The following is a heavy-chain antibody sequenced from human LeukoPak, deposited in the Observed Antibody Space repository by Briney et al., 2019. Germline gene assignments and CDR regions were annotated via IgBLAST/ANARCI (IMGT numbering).Heavy chain of an antibody. CDR2: IYYSGST. V-gene: IGHV4-61*01. Sequence: SETLSLTCTVSGGSVSSGRGYWSWIRQPPGKGLEWIGFIYYSGSTNYNPSLKSRVTISVDTSKSQFSLKLSSVTAADTAVYYCARGTYYYDSSGYYYLMTYFDYWGQGTLVTVSS. CDR1: GGSVSSGRGY. J-gene: IGHJ4*02. CDR3: ARGTYYYDSSGYYYLMTYFDY. D-gene: IGHD3-22*01.